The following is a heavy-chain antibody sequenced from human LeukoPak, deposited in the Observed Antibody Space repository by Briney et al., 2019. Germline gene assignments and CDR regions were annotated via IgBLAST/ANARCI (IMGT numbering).Heavy chain of an antibody. CDR2: IYYSGST. CDR1: GGSISSSSYY. D-gene: IGHD6-13*01. CDR3: ARGGSGYSSSWYRGGRNWFDP. V-gene: IGHV4-39*01. Sequence: PSETLSLTCTVSGGSISSSSYYWGWIRQPPGKGLAWIGSIYYSGSTYYNPSLKSRVTISVDTSKNQFSLKLSSVTAADTAVYYCARGGSGYSSSWYRGGRNWFDPWGQGTLVTVSS. J-gene: IGHJ5*02.